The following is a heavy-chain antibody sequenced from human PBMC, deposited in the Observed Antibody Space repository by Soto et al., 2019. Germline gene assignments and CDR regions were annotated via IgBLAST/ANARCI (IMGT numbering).Heavy chain of an antibody. J-gene: IGHJ6*03. CDR1: GDSVSSNSAA. CDR3: ARADYCSGGSCYSEYYYYMDV. V-gene: IGHV6-1*01. D-gene: IGHD2-15*01. Sequence: SQTLSLTCAISGDSVSSNSAAWNWIRQSPSRGLEWLGRTYYRSKWYNDYAVSVKSRITINPDTSKNQFSLQLNSVTPEDTAVYYCARADYCSGGSCYSEYYYYMDVWGKGTTVTVSS. CDR2: TYYRSKWYN.